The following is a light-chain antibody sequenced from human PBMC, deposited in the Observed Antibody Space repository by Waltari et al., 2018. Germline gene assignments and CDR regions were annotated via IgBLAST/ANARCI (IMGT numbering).Light chain of an antibody. J-gene: IGKJ1*01. Sequence: EVVLTPSSGALSLSPGERATLSCRASESVTNDYLAWYQQKPGQAPRLLIYDASIRATGIPDRFSGSGSGTDFTLTITRLEPEDFAVYHCQQYGSLPWTFGQGTMVDMK. CDR3: QQYGSLPWT. CDR2: DAS. V-gene: IGKV3-20*01. CDR1: ESVTNDY.